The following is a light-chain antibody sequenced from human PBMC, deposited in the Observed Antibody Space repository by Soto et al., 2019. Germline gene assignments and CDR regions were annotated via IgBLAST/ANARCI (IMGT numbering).Light chain of an antibody. V-gene: IGKV1-5*03. J-gene: IGKJ2*01. CDR1: QSISSW. Sequence: DIQMTQSPSTLSASVGDRVTITCRASQSISSWLAWYQQKPGEAPKLLIYKASSLESGVPSRFSGSGSGTEFTLTISSLQPDDFATYYCQQYNSWYTFGQGTKLEIK. CDR3: QQYNSWYT. CDR2: KAS.